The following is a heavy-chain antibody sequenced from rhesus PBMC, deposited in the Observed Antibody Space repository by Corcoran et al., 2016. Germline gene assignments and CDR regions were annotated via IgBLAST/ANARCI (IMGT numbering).Heavy chain of an antibody. Sequence: QLQLQESGPGLVKPSETLTLTCIVSGGSIINSHWSWLRQPPGKGLEWIGRIGGTGGDTVYNYLLRSRFTISRDTSKNQFSLKLSSMTAADTAVYYCGRGYTWEYDLDYWGQGVLVTVSS. CDR2: IGGTGGDT. CDR3: GRGYTWEYDLDY. V-gene: IGHV4-173*01. CDR1: GGSIINSH. J-gene: IGHJ4*01. D-gene: IGHD1-44*01.